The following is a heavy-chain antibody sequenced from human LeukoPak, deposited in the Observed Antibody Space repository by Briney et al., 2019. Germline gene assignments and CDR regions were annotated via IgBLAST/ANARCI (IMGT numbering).Heavy chain of an antibody. V-gene: IGHV3-30*02. CDR3: AKDSYHGDSSGYYSD. J-gene: IGHJ4*02. D-gene: IGHD3-22*01. CDR1: GFIFSNYA. Sequence: PGGSLRLSCTASGFIFSNYAMHWVRQAPGKGLEWVAFIRYHGSDKFYADSVKGRFTISRDNSRDTLFLEMNSLRLEDSAVYYCAKDSYHGDSSGYYSDWGQGTLVTVSS. CDR2: IRYHGSDK.